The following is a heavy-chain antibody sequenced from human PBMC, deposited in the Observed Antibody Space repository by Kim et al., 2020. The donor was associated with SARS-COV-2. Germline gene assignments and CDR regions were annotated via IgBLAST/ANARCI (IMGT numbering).Heavy chain of an antibody. Sequence: SETLSLTCTVSGGSISSYYWSWIRQPPGKGLEWIGYIYYSGSTNYNPSLKSRVTISVDTSKNQFSLKLSSVTAADTAVYYCARQGYYYYYGMDVWGQGTTVTVSS. CDR2: IYYSGST. J-gene: IGHJ6*02. CDR1: GGSISSYY. CDR3: ARQGYYYYYGMDV. V-gene: IGHV4-59*01.